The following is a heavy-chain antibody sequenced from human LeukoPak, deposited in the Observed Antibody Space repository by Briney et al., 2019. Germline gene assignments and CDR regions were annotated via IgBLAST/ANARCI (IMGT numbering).Heavy chain of an antibody. Sequence: GASVKVSCKASGYTFTSYGISWVRQAPGQGLEWMGWISAYNGNTNYAQKLQGRVTMTTDTSTSTAYMELRSLRSDDTAVYYCARDVIVGATFPWYYYMDVWGKGTTVTVSS. CDR2: ISAYNGNT. CDR1: GYTFTSYG. D-gene: IGHD1-26*01. CDR3: ARDVIVGATFPWYYYMDV. V-gene: IGHV1-18*01. J-gene: IGHJ6*03.